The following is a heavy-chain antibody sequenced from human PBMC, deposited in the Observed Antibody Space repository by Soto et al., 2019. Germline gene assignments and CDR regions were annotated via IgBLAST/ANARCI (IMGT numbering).Heavy chain of an antibody. Sequence: SETLSLTCTVSGGSISSGDYYWSWIRQPPGKGLEWIGYIYYSGSTYYNPSLKSRVTISVDTSKNQFSLKLSSVTAADTAVYYCARDLGYCSGGSCYGNYYYYGMDVWGQGTTVTVSS. V-gene: IGHV4-30-4*01. D-gene: IGHD2-15*01. J-gene: IGHJ6*02. CDR1: GGSISSGDYY. CDR3: ARDLGYCSGGSCYGNYYYYGMDV. CDR2: IYYSGST.